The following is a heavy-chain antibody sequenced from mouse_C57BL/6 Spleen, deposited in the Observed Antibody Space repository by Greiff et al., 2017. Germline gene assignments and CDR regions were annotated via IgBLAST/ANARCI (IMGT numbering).Heavy chain of an antibody. Sequence: QVHVKQSGAELVKPGASVKLSCKASGYTFTSYWMQWVKQRPGQGLEWIGEIDPSDSYTNYNQKFKGKATLTVDTSSSTAYMQLSSLTSEDSAVYYCATGTGAMDYWGQGTSVTVSS. V-gene: IGHV1-50*01. D-gene: IGHD3-3*01. CDR2: IDPSDSYT. CDR1: GYTFTSYW. CDR3: ATGTGAMDY. J-gene: IGHJ4*01.